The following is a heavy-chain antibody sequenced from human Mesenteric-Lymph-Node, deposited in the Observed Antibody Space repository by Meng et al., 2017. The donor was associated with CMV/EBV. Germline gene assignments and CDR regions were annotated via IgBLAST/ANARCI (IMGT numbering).Heavy chain of an antibody. CDR2: IYTSGST. J-gene: IGHJ4*02. CDR1: GGSISSYY. Sequence: SETLSLTCTVSGGSISSYYWSWIRQPAGKGLEWIGRIYTSGSTNYNPSLKSRVTISVDVSKNQFSLNLTSVTAADTAVYYCARACRQLLNCYLDSWGQGIQVTVSS. V-gene: IGHV4-4*07. CDR3: ARACRQLLNCYLDS. D-gene: IGHD1-1*01.